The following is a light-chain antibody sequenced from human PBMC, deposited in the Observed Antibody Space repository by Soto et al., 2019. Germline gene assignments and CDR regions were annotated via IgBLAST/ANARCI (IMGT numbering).Light chain of an antibody. CDR1: QTISTH. J-gene: IGKJ2*01. Sequence: DLQMTQSPSSLSASVGDRVTITCRASQTISTHLHWYQHKPGKAPNLLIYGASSLQTGVPSRFSGSGSGTDFTLSINSLQPEYFPTYDCQQSYTSPYTFGQGTELEI. CDR3: QQSYTSPYT. V-gene: IGKV1-39*01. CDR2: GAS.